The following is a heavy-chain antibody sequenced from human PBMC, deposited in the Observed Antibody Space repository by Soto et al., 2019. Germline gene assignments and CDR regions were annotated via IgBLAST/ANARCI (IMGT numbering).Heavy chain of an antibody. CDR1: GFTFSTYW. CDR2: IKTDGTYA. J-gene: IGHJ4*02. D-gene: IGHD3-22*01. CDR3: AAGGSGYYAN. V-gene: IGHV3-74*01. Sequence: EVQLVGSGGDLVQPGGSLRLSCAASGFTFSTYWMHWVRQAPGKGLLWVSRIKTDGTYATYADSVKGRFTISRDNAKNTLYLQMNSLRVEDAAVYYCAAGGSGYYANWGQGTLVTVSS.